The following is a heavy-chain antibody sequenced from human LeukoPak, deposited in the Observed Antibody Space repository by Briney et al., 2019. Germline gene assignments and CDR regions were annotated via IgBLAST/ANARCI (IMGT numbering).Heavy chain of an antibody. D-gene: IGHD2-21*02. CDR3: ARWGDGKRFDY. Sequence: GRSLRLSCAASGFTFSSHGMHWVRQAPGKGLEWVAVIWYDGSNKYYADSVKGRFTISRDNSNNMLYLQMNILRDEDTAMYYCARWGDGKRFDYWGQGTLVTVSS. J-gene: IGHJ4*02. V-gene: IGHV3-33*01. CDR1: GFTFSSHG. CDR2: IWYDGSNK.